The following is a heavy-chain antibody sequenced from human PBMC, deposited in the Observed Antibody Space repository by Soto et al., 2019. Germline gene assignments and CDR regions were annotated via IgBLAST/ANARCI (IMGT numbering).Heavy chain of an antibody. CDR3: ARHRWGSGSYSGLLDF. V-gene: IGHV4-39*01. J-gene: IGHJ4*02. D-gene: IGHD3-10*01. CDR1: GGSISTSSYF. CDR2: VHYSGSA. Sequence: QLQLQESGPGLVKPSETLSLTCSVSGGSISTSSYFWGWIRQPPGKGLEWVGAVHYSGSANYRSSLQSRVTISVDTSQNQFSLRLRPVTAADTAVYYCARHRWGSGSYSGLLDFWGQGALVTVSS.